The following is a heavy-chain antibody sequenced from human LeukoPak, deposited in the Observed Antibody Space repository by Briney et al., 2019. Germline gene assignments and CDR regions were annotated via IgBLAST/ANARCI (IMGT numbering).Heavy chain of an antibody. Sequence: RTSQTLSLTCAVSGGSISSGGYSWSWIRQPPGKGLEWIGYIYHSGSTYYNPSLKSRVTISVDTSKNQFSLKLSSVTAADTAVYYCARRRLVYTVRDGGLTTVTTRFSKGWFDPWGQGTLVTVSS. V-gene: IGHV4-30-2*01. CDR1: GGSISSGGYS. J-gene: IGHJ5*02. D-gene: IGHD4-11*01. CDR2: IYHSGST. CDR3: ARRRLVYTVRDGGLTTVTTRFSKGWFDP.